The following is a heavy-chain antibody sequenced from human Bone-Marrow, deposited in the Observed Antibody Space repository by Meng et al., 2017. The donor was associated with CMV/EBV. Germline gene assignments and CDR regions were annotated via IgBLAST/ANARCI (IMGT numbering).Heavy chain of an antibody. CDR2: IWYDGSNK. CDR3: AKDPAEFAY. Sequence: GGSLRLSCAASGFTFSSYGMHWVRQAPGKGLEWVAVIWYDGSNKYYTDSVKGRFTISRDNPKNTVYLHMNSLKPEDTAVYYCAKDPAEFAYWGQGTLVAVSS. V-gene: IGHV3-30*02. CDR1: GFTFSSYG. J-gene: IGHJ4*02.